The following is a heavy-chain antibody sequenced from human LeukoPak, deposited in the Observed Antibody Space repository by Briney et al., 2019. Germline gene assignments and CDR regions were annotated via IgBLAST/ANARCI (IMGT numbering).Heavy chain of an antibody. CDR3: ARDASGDFSGMDV. CDR1: GFTFSSYS. CDR2: ISSSSSYI. Sequence: GGSLRLSCAASGFTFSSYSMNWVRRAPGKGLEWVSSISSSSSYIYYADSVKGRFTISRDNAKNSLYLQMNSLRAEDTAVYYCARDASGDFSGMDVWGKGTTVTVSS. J-gene: IGHJ6*04. V-gene: IGHV3-21*01. D-gene: IGHD3-3*01.